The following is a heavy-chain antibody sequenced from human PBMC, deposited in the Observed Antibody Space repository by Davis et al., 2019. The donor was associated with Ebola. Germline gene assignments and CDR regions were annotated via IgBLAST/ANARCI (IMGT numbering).Heavy chain of an antibody. D-gene: IGHD5-12*01. CDR3: ARDKGWISAYYFDY. V-gene: IGHV4-59*12. Sequence: SETLSLTCTVSGGSISSYYWSWIRQPPGKGLEWIGYIYYSGSTNYNPSLKSRVTISVDKSKNQFSLKLSSVTAADTAVYYCARDKGWISAYYFDYWGQGTLVTVSS. CDR1: GGSISSYY. CDR2: IYYSGST. J-gene: IGHJ4*02.